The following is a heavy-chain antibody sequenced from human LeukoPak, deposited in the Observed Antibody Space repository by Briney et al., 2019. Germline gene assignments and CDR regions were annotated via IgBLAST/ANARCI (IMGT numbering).Heavy chain of an antibody. CDR3: ATAPLYDFWSGYPDY. Sequence: ASVKVSCKASGYTFTGYYMHWVRQAPGQGLEWMGWINPNSGGTNYAQKFQGWVTMTRDTSISTAYMELSRLRSDDTAVYYCATAPLYDFWSGYPDYWGQGTLVTVSS. V-gene: IGHV1-2*04. CDR2: INPNSGGT. D-gene: IGHD3-3*01. CDR1: GYTFTGYY. J-gene: IGHJ4*02.